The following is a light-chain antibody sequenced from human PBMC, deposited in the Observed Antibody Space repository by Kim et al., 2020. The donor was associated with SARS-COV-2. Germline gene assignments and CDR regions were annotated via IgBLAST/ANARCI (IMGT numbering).Light chain of an antibody. Sequence: STCTGNSTNIGAGDDEHWYQLLPGPAPKLIIYGNSNRPSGVPDRFAGSKSGTSASLAITGLQAEDEADYYCQSYDSSLSDVVFGGGTQLTVL. J-gene: IGLJ2*01. CDR1: STNIGAGDD. CDR2: GNS. V-gene: IGLV1-40*01. CDR3: QSYDSSLSDVV.